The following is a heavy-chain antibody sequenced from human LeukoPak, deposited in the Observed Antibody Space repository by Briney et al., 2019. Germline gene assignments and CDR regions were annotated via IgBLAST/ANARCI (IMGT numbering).Heavy chain of an antibody. J-gene: IGHJ4*02. CDR2: IWYDGSNK. Sequence: GGSLRLSCAASGFTFSSYDMHWGRQAPGKGLEWVALIWYDGSNKYYADSVKGRFTISRDNSRNTLYLQMNSLRAEDTAVYYCARDRSGTFDYWGQGTLVTVSS. V-gene: IGHV3-33*01. D-gene: IGHD2-15*01. CDR3: ARDRSGTFDY. CDR1: GFTFSSYD.